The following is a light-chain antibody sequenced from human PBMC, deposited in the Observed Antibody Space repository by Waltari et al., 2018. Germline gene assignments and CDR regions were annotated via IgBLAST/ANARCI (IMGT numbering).Light chain of an antibody. CDR1: QSITTS. Sequence: DIQMTQSPSSLSASVGDRVTITCRASQSITTSLNWYQQRPGKAPILLISAASSLQSGVPSRCRGSGSGTDFTLAISSLQAEDFATYYCQQTYSTPLTFGGGTKVEIK. CDR3: QQTYSTPLT. CDR2: AAS. J-gene: IGKJ4*01. V-gene: IGKV1-39*01.